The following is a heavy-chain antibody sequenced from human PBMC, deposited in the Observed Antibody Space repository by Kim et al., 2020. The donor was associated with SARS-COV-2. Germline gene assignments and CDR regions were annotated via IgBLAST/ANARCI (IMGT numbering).Heavy chain of an antibody. CDR3: ASGVIQGVIITDYYYY. D-gene: IGHD3-10*01. Sequence: SVKVSCKASGYTFSSYSMIWVRQAPGQGLEWMGVIIPIVGTASYAQKFQGRVTMTADASTSTAYMELSSLRSEDTAVYYCASGVIQGVIITDYYYY. J-gene: IGHJ6*01. CDR1: GYTFSSYS. V-gene: IGHV1-69*13. CDR2: IIPIVGTA.